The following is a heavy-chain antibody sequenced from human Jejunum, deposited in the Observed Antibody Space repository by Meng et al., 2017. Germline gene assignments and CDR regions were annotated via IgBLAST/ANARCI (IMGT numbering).Heavy chain of an antibody. CDR3: ARSTHSSASE. Sequence: GGSLRPSCAASGFTFSNYWMSWVRQAPGKGLEWVAHIKEDGSEKLYVDSVKGRFTTSRDNAKSSLYLQMSSLRAEDTAVYYCARSTHSSASEWGQGTRVTVSS. V-gene: IGHV3-7*01. CDR1: GFTFSNYW. CDR2: IKEDGSEK. J-gene: IGHJ4*02. D-gene: IGHD6-19*01.